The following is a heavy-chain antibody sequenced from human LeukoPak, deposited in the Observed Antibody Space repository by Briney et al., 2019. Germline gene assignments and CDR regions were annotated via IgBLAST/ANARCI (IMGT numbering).Heavy chain of an antibody. CDR2: IYHSGST. D-gene: IGHD3-16*01. Sequence: SETLSLTCAVYGGSFSGYYWGWIRQPPGKGLEWIGSIYHSGSTYYNPSLKSRVTISVDTSKNQFSLKLSSVTAADTAVYYCARSGYYDYVWGSWYFDYWGQGTLVTVSS. CDR1: GGSFSGYY. J-gene: IGHJ4*02. CDR3: ARSGYYDYVWGSWYFDY. V-gene: IGHV4-38-2*01.